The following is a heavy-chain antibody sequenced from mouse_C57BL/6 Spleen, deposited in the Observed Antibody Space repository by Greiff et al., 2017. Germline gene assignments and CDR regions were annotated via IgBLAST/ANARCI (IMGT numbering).Heavy chain of an antibody. CDR3: ARSGGYDEDYYAMDY. CDR2: IHPNSGST. Sequence: QVQLQQPGAELVKPGASVKLSCKASGYTFTSYWMHWVKQRPGQGLEWIGMIHPNSGSTNYNEKFKSKATLTVDKSSITAYMQLSSLTSEESAVYYCARSGGYDEDYYAMDYWGQGTSVTFSS. D-gene: IGHD2-2*01. CDR1: GYTFTSYW. J-gene: IGHJ4*01. V-gene: IGHV1-64*01.